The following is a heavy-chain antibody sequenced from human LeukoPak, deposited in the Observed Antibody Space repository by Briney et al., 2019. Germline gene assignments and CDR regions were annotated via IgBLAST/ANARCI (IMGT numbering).Heavy chain of an antibody. CDR2: ISGSGGST. CDR1: GFTFSSYA. V-gene: IGHV3-23*01. J-gene: IGHJ3*02. Sequence: GGSLRLSCAASGFTFSSYAMSWVRQAPGKGLEWVSAISGSGGSTYYADSVKGRFTVSRDSSKNTLYLQMNSLRAEDTAVYYCARSNPGYYDSRDFGDDAFDIWGQGTVVTVSS. D-gene: IGHD3-22*01. CDR3: ARSNPGYYDSRDFGDDAFDI.